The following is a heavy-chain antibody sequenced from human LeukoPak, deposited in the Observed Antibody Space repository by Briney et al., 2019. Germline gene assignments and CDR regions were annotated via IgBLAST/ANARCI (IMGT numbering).Heavy chain of an antibody. CDR1: GFTFSSYA. V-gene: IGHV3-66*01. D-gene: IGHD6-19*01. CDR3: ARDRRIAVAGTALDY. J-gene: IGHJ4*02. Sequence: GGSLRLSCAASGFTFSSYAMSWVRQAPGKGLEWVSVIYSGGSTYYADSVKGRFTISRDNSKNTLYLQMNSLRAEDTAVYYCARDRRIAVAGTALDYWGQGTLVTVSS. CDR2: IYSGGST.